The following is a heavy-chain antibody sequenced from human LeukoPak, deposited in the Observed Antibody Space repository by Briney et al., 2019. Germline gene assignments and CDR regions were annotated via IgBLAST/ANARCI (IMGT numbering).Heavy chain of an antibody. CDR1: GFTFSSYE. CDR2: IKQDGSEK. CDR3: ARGGAEYRFLHDYSRYYFDY. V-gene: IGHV3-7*01. Sequence: PGGSLRLSCAASGFTFSSYEMNWVRQASGKGLEWVANIKQDGSEKYYVDSVKGRFTISRDNAKNSLYLQMNSLRAEDTAVYYCARGGAEYRFLHDYSRYYFDYWGQGTLVTVSS. D-gene: IGHD4-11*01. J-gene: IGHJ4*02.